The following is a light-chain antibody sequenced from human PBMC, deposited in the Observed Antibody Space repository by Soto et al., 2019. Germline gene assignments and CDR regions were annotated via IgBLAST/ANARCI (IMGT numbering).Light chain of an antibody. CDR3: CSYAGSFTWV. CDR2: DAS. CDR1: TGDVGAYNF. Sequence: QSVLTQPRSASGSPGQSVTISCTGTTGDVGAYNFVSWYQLHPGKAPKLMIYDASKRPSGVPDRFSASKSGNTASLTISGLQAEDEADYYCCSYAGSFTWVFGGGTKVTVL. V-gene: IGLV2-11*01. J-gene: IGLJ3*02.